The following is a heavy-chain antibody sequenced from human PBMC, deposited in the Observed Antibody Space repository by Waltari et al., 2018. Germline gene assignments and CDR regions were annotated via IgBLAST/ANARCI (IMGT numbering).Heavy chain of an antibody. CDR1: GFTLRTYG. Sequence: QVQLVESGGGVVHPGRSLRLSCEASGFTLRTYGMHWVRQAPGKGLEWVAIIWYDGTNKYYADSVKGRFTISRDNSKNTLYLQMNSLRTEDTAVYYCARDNQWVVNYFDSWGQGTLVTVSS. D-gene: IGHD6-19*01. J-gene: IGHJ4*02. V-gene: IGHV3-33*01. CDR2: IWYDGTNK. CDR3: ARDNQWVVNYFDS.